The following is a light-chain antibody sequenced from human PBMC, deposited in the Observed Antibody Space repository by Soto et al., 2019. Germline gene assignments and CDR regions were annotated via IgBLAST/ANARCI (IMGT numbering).Light chain of an antibody. Sequence: QSVLTQPASVSGSPGQAITISCTGTSSDVGSYNLVSWFQQRPGKVPKLMIYEVTKWPSGVSNRFSGSKSGNTASLTISGLQAEDEADYYCCSFATTGIWVFGGGTKVTVL. J-gene: IGLJ3*02. V-gene: IGLV2-23*02. CDR2: EVT. CDR3: CSFATTGIWV. CDR1: SSDVGSYNL.